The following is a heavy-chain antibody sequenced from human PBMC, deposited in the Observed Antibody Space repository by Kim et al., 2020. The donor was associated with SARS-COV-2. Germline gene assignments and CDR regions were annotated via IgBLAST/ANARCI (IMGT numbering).Heavy chain of an antibody. D-gene: IGHD3-10*01. V-gene: IGHV3-30*18. CDR3: TKGAMVRGADHDY. J-gene: IGHJ4*02. Sequence: GGSLRLSCAASGLTFSSYGMHWVRQAPGKGLEWVAVISYDGSNKYYADSVKGRSTISRDNSKSTLYLQMNSLRAEDTAVYYCTKGAMVRGADHDYWGQGTLVTVSS. CDR1: GLTFSSYG. CDR2: ISYDGSNK.